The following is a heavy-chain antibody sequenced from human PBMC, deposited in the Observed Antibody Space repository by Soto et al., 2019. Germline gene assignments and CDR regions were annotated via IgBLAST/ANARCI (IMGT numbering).Heavy chain of an antibody. CDR3: ARGVAGSGFDL. D-gene: IGHD6-19*01. V-gene: IGHV6-1*01. CDR1: GDSVSSNTAA. CDR2: TYYRSNWRH. J-gene: IGHJ4*02. Sequence: QALSLTSAISGDSVSSNTAACNLIRSSPSRGLEWLGRTYYRSNWRHDYAVSVKSRITVNPDTSKNHLSLQLNSVTPDDTAVYYCARGVAGSGFDLWGQGTLVTVSS.